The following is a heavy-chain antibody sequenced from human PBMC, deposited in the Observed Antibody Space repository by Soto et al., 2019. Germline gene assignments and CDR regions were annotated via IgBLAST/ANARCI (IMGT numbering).Heavy chain of an antibody. CDR3: ARDGYCSGGSCYGNNYYYYGMDV. Sequence: ASVKVSCKVSGYTLTELSMHWVRQAPGKGLEWMGGFDPEDGETIYAQKFQGRVTMTEDTSTDTAYMELSSLRSDDTAVYYCARDGYCSGGSCYGNNYYYYGMDVWGQGTTVTVSS. CDR2: FDPEDGET. J-gene: IGHJ6*02. CDR1: GYTLTELS. V-gene: IGHV1-24*01. D-gene: IGHD2-15*01.